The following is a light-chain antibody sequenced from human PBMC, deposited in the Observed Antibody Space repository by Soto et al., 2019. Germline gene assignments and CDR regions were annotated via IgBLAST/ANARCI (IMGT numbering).Light chain of an antibody. V-gene: IGKV3-20*01. CDR2: GAS. J-gene: IGKJ1*01. CDR3: QQYGSSPWT. Sequence: EIVLTQSPGTLSLSPGERATLSCRASQSVSSSYLAWYQQKPGQAPRPLIYGASSRAIGIPDRFSGSGSGTDFTLTISRLXPEXXXVYYCQQYGSSPWTFGQGTKVEIK. CDR1: QSVSSSY.